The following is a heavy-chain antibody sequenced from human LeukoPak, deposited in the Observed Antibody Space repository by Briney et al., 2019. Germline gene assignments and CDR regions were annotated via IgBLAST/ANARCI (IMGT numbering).Heavy chain of an antibody. CDR3: ARVYYYDSSGYLYAFDI. J-gene: IGHJ3*02. Sequence: SETLSLTCTVSGGSISSSSYYWGWIRQPPGKGLEWIGSIYYSGSTYYNPSLKSRVTISVDTSKNQFSLKLSSVTAADTAVYYCARVYYYDSSGYLYAFDIWGQGTMVTVSS. V-gene: IGHV4-39*07. CDR1: GGSISSSSYY. CDR2: IYYSGST. D-gene: IGHD3-22*01.